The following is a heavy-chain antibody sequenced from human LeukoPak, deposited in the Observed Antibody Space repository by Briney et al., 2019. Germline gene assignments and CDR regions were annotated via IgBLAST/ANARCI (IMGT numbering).Heavy chain of an antibody. CDR1: GFSFRTYN. Sequence: GGSLRLSCTASGFSFRTYNLHWVRQAPGKGLVWVSHINSDGSWTSYADSVKGRFTISKDNAKNTVYLQMNNLRAEDTAVYYCVSFYETYWGRGTLVTVSS. V-gene: IGHV3-74*01. CDR2: INSDGSWT. CDR3: VSFYETY. J-gene: IGHJ4*02. D-gene: IGHD2-2*01.